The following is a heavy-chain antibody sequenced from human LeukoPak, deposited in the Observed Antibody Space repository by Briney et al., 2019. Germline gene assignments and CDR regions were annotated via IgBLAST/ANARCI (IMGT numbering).Heavy chain of an antibody. CDR1: GFTFSSYG. D-gene: IGHD6-19*01. CDR3: AKDGRPGSGWYYFDY. V-gene: IGHV3-30*18. J-gene: IGHJ4*02. Sequence: GSLRLSCAASGFTFSSYGMHWVRQAPGKGLEWVAVISYDGSNKYYADSVKGRFTISRDNSKNTLYLQMNSLRAENTAVYYCAKDGRPGSGWYYFDYWGQGTLVTVSS. CDR2: ISYDGSNK.